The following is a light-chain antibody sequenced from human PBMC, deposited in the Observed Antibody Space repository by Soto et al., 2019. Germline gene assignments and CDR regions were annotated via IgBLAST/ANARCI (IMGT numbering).Light chain of an antibody. Sequence: DIQMTQSPSTLSASVGDRVTLTCRASQRISSWLAWYQQKPGKAPKLLIYKASSLESGVPSRFSGSGSGTEFTLTISSLQPDDFATYYCQQYNSYSLTFGGGTKVDIK. CDR1: QRISSW. CDR2: KAS. J-gene: IGKJ4*01. V-gene: IGKV1-5*03. CDR3: QQYNSYSLT.